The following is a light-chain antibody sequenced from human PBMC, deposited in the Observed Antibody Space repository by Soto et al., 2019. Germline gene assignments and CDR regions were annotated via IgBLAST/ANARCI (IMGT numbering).Light chain of an antibody. V-gene: IGKV3-15*01. CDR3: QQYNDWPMT. CDR2: GAF. J-gene: IGKJ1*01. Sequence: ILITQSPVTLSVSPGERVTLSCRASQSVSDNLAWYQQKPGQAPSLLIYGAFTRATGVPARFSGAGSGTEFTLTISSLQSEDFALYYCQQYNDWPMTCGQGTKG. CDR1: QSVSDN.